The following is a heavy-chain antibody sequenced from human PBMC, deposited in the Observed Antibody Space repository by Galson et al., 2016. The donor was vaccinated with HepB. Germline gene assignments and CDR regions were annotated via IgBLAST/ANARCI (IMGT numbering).Heavy chain of an antibody. J-gene: IGHJ6*04. Sequence: SLRLSCAASGFTFYNYGMTWVRQAPGKGLEFVASISRGGDSRDYADSVKGRFTISRDNSMNTLSLQMNSLRAEDTAVYYCVQGGTAPAVWGKGTTVTVSS. CDR2: ISRGGDSR. D-gene: IGHD3-16*01. V-gene: IGHV3-23*01. CDR3: VQGGTAPAV. CDR1: GFTFYNYG.